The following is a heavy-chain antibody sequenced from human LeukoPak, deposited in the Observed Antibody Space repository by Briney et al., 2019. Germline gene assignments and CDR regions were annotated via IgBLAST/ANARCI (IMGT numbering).Heavy chain of an antibody. D-gene: IGHD3-22*01. CDR3: AKDPRGVVVHLYYFDY. V-gene: IGHV3-23*01. CDR1: GFTFSSYA. J-gene: IGHJ4*02. Sequence: PGGSLRLSCAASGFTFSSYAMSWVRQAPGKGLEWVSAISGSGGSTYYADSVKGRFTISRDNSKNTLYLQMNSLRAEDTAVYYCAKDPRGVVVHLYYFDYWGQGTLVTVSS. CDR2: ISGSGGST.